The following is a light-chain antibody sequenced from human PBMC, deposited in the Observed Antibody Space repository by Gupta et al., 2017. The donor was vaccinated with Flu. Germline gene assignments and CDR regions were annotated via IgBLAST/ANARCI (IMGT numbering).Light chain of an antibody. CDR2: DAS. J-gene: IGKJ2*01. V-gene: IGKV3-11*01. CDR1: QSVRRC. Sequence: TLSLSPGERATLSCRARQSVRRCLDWYQKKPGQAPRRLIYDASNRAKGSTDRCSGSGAGKDFTLTISSREPEDFAVYYCQQRSDGHPGFTFGQGTXMDIK. CDR3: QQRSDGHPGFT.